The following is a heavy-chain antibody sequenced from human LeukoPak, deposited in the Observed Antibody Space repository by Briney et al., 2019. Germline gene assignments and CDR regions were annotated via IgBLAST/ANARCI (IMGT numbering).Heavy chain of an antibody. D-gene: IGHD1-26*01. Sequence: ASVKVSCKASGYTFTGYYMHWVRQAPGQRLEWMGWINAGNGNTKYSQKFQGRVTITRDTSASTAYMELSSLRSEDTAVYYCARGEYSGSYSGPGYWGQGTLVTVSS. J-gene: IGHJ4*02. CDR3: ARGEYSGSYSGPGY. CDR1: GYTFTGYY. V-gene: IGHV1-3*01. CDR2: INAGNGNT.